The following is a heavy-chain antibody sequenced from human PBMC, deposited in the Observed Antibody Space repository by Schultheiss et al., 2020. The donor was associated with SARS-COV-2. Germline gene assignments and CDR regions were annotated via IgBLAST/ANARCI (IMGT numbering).Heavy chain of an antibody. CDR3: ARDRRDGGAFDI. J-gene: IGHJ3*02. CDR1: GGSISSSSYY. V-gene: IGHV4-39*07. CDR2: IYYSGST. Sequence: SETLSLTCTVSGGSISSSSYYWCWIRQPPGKGLEWIGSIYYSGSTNYNPSLKSRVTISVDTSKNQFSLKLSSVTAADTAVYYCARDRRDGGAFDIWGQGTMVTVSS. D-gene: IGHD5-24*01.